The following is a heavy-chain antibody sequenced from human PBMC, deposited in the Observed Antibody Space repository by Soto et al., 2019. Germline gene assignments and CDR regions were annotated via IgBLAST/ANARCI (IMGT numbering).Heavy chain of an antibody. J-gene: IGHJ4*02. Sequence: SVKVSCKASGYTFTNYDINWVRQAPGQGLEWMGGIIPIFGAANYAQKFQGRVTITADESTSTVYMELRSLRSDDTAVFYCARELRITTAGPRPYDYWGQGTLVTVSS. D-gene: IGHD6-13*01. CDR3: ARELRITTAGPRPYDY. CDR2: IIPIFGAA. V-gene: IGHV1-69*13. CDR1: GYTFTNYD.